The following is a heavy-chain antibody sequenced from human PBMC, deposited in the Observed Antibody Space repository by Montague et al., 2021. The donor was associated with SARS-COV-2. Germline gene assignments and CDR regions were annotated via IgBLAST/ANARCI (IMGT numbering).Heavy chain of an antibody. J-gene: IGHJ4*02. CDR1: GGSFSGYY. D-gene: IGHD3-3*01. CDR3: ARGYQLRFLEWSSRQSTFDD. CDR2: INHSGST. V-gene: IGHV4-34*01. Sequence: SETLSLTCAVYGGSFSGYYWRWIRQPPGKGLEWIGEINHSGSTNYNPSLQSRVTISADTSKNQFSLQLSTVTAADTTVYYCARGYQLRFLEWSSRQSTFDDWGQGTLVTVSS.